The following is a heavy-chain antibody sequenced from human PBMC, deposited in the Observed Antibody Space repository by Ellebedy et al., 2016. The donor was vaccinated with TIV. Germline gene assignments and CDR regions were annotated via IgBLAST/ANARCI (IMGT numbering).Heavy chain of an antibody. CDR3: AKGRGGGSDSSAPRYYFDY. Sequence: GESLKISCAASGFTFSSYAMSWVRQAPGKGLEWVSTIGNTGSRTYYADSVEGRFIISRDNSKKTPYLQMNSLRAEDTAVYYCAKGRGGGSDSSAPRYYFDYWGLGTLVTVSS. J-gene: IGHJ4*02. V-gene: IGHV3-23*01. CDR2: IGNTGSRT. CDR1: GFTFSSYA. D-gene: IGHD3-22*01.